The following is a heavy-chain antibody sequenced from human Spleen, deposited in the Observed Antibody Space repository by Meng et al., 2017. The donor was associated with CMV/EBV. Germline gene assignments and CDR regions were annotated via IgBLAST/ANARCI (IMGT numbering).Heavy chain of an antibody. CDR3: ARVGSGWFSEVDY. J-gene: IGHJ4*02. CDR1: GDTFSNNA. D-gene: IGHD6-19*01. CDR2: IIPDVGTP. Sequence: SVKVSCKASGDTFSNNAISWVRQAPGQRPEWMGGIIPDVGTPDYAEKFQGRVTMTTDESTSTAYMEMSSLKSDDTAVYHCARVGSGWFSEVDYWGQGTLVTVSS. V-gene: IGHV1-69*05.